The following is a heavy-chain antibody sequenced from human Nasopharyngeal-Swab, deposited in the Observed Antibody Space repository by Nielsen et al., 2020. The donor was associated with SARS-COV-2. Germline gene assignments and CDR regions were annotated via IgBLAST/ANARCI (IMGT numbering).Heavy chain of an antibody. Sequence: SETLSLTCTVSSGSISSGSYYWSWIRQPAGKGLEWIGRIYTSGSTNYNPSLKSRVTISVDTSKNQFSLKLSSVTAADTAVYYCARGGYSYGYYFDYWGQGTLVTVSS. CDR1: SGSISSGSYY. V-gene: IGHV4-61*02. CDR2: IYTSGST. J-gene: IGHJ4*02. D-gene: IGHD5-18*01. CDR3: ARGGYSYGYYFDY.